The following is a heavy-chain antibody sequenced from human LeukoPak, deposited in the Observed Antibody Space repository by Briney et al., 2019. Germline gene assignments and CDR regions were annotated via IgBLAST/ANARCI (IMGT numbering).Heavy chain of an antibody. CDR3: VKSGIAAAGGRYFDY. D-gene: IGHD6-13*01. CDR2: ISSNGGST. Sequence: GGSLRLSCSASGFTFSSYAMHWVRQAPGKGLEYVSAISSNGGSTYYADSVKGRFTIFRDNSKNTLYLQMSSLRAEDTAVYYCVKSGIAAAGGRYFDYWGQGTLVTVSS. J-gene: IGHJ4*02. V-gene: IGHV3-64D*06. CDR1: GFTFSSYA.